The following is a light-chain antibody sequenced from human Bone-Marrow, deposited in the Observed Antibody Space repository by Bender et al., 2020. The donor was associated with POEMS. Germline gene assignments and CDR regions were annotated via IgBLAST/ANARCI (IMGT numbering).Light chain of an antibody. J-gene: IGLJ1*01. CDR1: SSDVGSFNL. Sequence: QSALTQPASLSGSPGQSITISCTGTSSDVGSFNLVSWYQQHPGKAPKLIIYEVTKRPSGVPNRFSGSKSGNTASLTVSGLQAEDEADYYCGSYAGSNKNVFGTGTQVTVL. CDR3: GSYAGSNKNV. CDR2: EVT. V-gene: IGLV2-14*02.